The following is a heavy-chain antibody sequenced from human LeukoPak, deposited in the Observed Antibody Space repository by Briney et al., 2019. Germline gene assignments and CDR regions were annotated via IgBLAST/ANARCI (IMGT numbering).Heavy chain of an antibody. CDR1: GYSITSAYY. V-gene: IGHV4-38-2*02. J-gene: IGHJ4*02. Sequence: SETLSLTCTVSGYSITSAYYWGWIRQPPGKGLEWIGSFFLKGSTYYNPSLKSRVTMSVDTSKNQFSLKLSSVTDADTAVYYCAINSGYYSPDTLDYWGQGTLVTVSS. D-gene: IGHD3-22*01. CDR2: FFLKGST. CDR3: AINSGYYSPDTLDY.